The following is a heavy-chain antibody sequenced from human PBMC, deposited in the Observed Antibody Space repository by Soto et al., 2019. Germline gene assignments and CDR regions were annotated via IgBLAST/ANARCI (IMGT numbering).Heavy chain of an antibody. CDR1: GFVSNDYD. CDR2: ISYDGRNK. D-gene: IGHD2-21*01. Sequence: QVQLAESGGGLVQPGRSLRLSCATSGFVSNDYDIHWVRQAPGKGLAWLASISYDGRNKYYADSVKGRFTISRDNSKNTLSLPINSLGAEDTAVDYCSRGIKGGLDAWGPGTLVTVSS. J-gene: IGHJ5*02. CDR3: SRGIKGGLDA. V-gene: IGHV3-30*03.